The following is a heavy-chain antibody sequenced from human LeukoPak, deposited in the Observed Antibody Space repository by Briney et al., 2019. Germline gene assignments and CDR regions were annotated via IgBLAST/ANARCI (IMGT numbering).Heavy chain of an antibody. J-gene: IGHJ3*02. V-gene: IGHV3-9*01. CDR3: AKGSDVFGGGRDAFDI. D-gene: IGHD3-16*01. Sequence: PGGSLRLSCAASGFSFDDYAMYWVRQAPGRGLEWVSSINWNSGGRGYADSVKGQFTISRDNAKNSLFLQMNSLTAEDTALYYCAKGSDVFGGGRDAFDIWGQGTMVTVSS. CDR2: INWNSGGR. CDR1: GFSFDDYA.